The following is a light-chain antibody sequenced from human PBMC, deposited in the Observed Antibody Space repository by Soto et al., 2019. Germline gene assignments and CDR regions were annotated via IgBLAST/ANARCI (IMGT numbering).Light chain of an antibody. V-gene: IGKV3-11*01. Sequence: EIVLTQSPATLSLSPGERATISCRASQNVGHDLVWYHQNRGQAPRLLIYSASNRDTGIPARFSGSGSGTDFTLTIISLEPEDFAAYYCQQRSNGPLTFGGGTKVEIK. CDR3: QQRSNGPLT. CDR2: SAS. CDR1: QNVGHD. J-gene: IGKJ4*01.